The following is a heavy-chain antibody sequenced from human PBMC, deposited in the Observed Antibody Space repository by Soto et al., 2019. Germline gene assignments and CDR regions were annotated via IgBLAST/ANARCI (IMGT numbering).Heavy chain of an antibody. CDR2: IFSNDEK. CDR1: GFSLSNARMG. J-gene: IGHJ5*02. Sequence: GSGPTLVNPTETLTLTCTVSGFSLSNARMGVSWIRQPPGKALEWLAHIFSNDEKSYSTSLKSRLTISKDTSKSQVVLTMTNMDPVDTATYYCARIISTYNWNYGMSYNWFDPWGQGTLVTVSS. V-gene: IGHV2-26*01. D-gene: IGHD1-7*01. CDR3: ARIISTYNWNYGMSYNWFDP.